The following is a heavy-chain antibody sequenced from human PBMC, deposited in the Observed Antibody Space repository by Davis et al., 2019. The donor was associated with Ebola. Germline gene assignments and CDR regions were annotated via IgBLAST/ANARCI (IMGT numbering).Heavy chain of an antibody. CDR3: ARDSGAVFRGFRGYYFDL. D-gene: IGHD1-26*01. CDR2: IKEDGSES. V-gene: IGHV3-7*01. Sequence: PSETLSLTCAVSGTSIGSNNYWSWVRQAPGKGLEWVAKIKEDGSESYYVESVKGRFTISRDNMKNSLSLQMASLSVDDTAFYFCARDSGAVFRGFRGYYFDLWGRGSLVTVSS. J-gene: IGHJ4*02. CDR1: GTSIGSNNY.